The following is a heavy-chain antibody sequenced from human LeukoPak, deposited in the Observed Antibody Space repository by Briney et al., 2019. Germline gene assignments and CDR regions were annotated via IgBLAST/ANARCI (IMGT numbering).Heavy chain of an antibody. Sequence: PGRSLRLSCAASEFTFSIYGMHWVRQAPGKGLEWVAVIWYDGSTEYYGDSVKGRFTISRDNSKNTLYLQMNSLRAEDTAVYYCARDRVAVSGHVGYWGQGTLVTVSS. V-gene: IGHV3-33*08. CDR1: EFTFSIYG. D-gene: IGHD6-19*01. J-gene: IGHJ4*02. CDR2: IWYDGSTE. CDR3: ARDRVAVSGHVGY.